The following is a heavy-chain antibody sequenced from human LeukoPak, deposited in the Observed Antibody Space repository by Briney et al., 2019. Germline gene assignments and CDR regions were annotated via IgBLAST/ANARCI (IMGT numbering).Heavy chain of an antibody. J-gene: IGHJ4*02. CDR2: IYHSGST. CDR1: GGSISSGGYY. CDR3: ARISSSRGTIDY. V-gene: IGHV4-30-2*01. Sequence: SQTLPLTCTVSGGSISSGGYYWSWIRQPPGKGLEWIGYIYHSGSTYYNPSLKSRVTISVDRSKNQFSLKLSSVTAADTAVYYCARISSSRGTIDYWGQGTLVTVSS. D-gene: IGHD1-1*01.